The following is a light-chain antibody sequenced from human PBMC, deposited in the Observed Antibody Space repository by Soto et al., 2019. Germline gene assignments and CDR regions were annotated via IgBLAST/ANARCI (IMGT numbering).Light chain of an antibody. V-gene: IGKV1-33*01. J-gene: IGKJ5*01. CDR2: DAS. Sequence: DIQMTQSPSSLSASVGDRVTITCQASQNIRNYLNWYQQKPGKAPKFLIYDASNLERGVPSRFSGSRSGTDFTFTISSLQPEDIGTYYCQQYDNLAFTFGQGTRLEIK. CDR1: QNIRNY. CDR3: QQYDNLAFT.